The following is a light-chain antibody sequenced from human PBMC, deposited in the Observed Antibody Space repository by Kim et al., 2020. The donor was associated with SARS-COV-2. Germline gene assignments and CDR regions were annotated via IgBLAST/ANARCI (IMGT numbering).Light chain of an antibody. CDR3: QQYNSYTWT. J-gene: IGKJ1*01. V-gene: IGKV1-5*03. CDR1: QSISSW. CDR2: KAS. Sequence: DIQMTQSPSTLSASVGDRVTITSRASQSISSWLAWYQQKPGKAPKLLIYKASSLESGVPSRFSGSGSGTEFTLTISSLQPDDFATYYCQQYNSYTWTFGQGTKVDIK.